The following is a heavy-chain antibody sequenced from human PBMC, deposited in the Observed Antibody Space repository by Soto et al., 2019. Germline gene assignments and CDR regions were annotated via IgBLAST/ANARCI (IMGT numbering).Heavy chain of an antibody. Sequence: PSEPLSLTCAVYGASVSSTYCWCWVGQPPGKGPEWIGEINHRGSANYNPSLKSRVTISVDISKSQFSLRLTSVTAADTAVYYCARYNAASGTYYFDYWGQGALVTVS. CDR1: GASVSSTYC. J-gene: IGHJ4*02. CDR2: INHRGSA. CDR3: ARYNAASGTYYFDY. V-gene: IGHV4-4*02. D-gene: IGHD6-13*01.